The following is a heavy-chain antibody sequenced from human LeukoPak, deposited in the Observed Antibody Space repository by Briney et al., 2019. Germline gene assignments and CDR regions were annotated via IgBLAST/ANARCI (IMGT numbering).Heavy chain of an antibody. D-gene: IGHD6-13*01. CDR2: IRHDGSIK. V-gene: IGHV3-30*02. J-gene: IGHJ4*02. Sequence: GGSLRLSCAASGFIFSTYGMYWVRQAPGKGLEWVAFIRHDGSIKNYADSVKGRSTISRDNSKNTLYLQMNSLRAEDTAVYYCANMGSSWPTFDYWGQGTLVTVSS. CDR3: ANMGSSWPTFDY. CDR1: GFIFSTYG.